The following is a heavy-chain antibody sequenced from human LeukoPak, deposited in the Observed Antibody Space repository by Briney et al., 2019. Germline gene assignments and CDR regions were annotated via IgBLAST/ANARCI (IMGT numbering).Heavy chain of an antibody. CDR2: IWYGGSNK. Sequence: PGGSLRLSCAASGFTFSSYGMHWVRQAPGKGLEWVAVIWYGGSNKYYADSVKGRFTISRDNSKNTLYLQMNSLRAEDTAVYYCAKEAWELPLKGGAFDIWGQGTMVTVSS. D-gene: IGHD1-26*01. CDR3: AKEAWELPLKGGAFDI. J-gene: IGHJ3*02. V-gene: IGHV3-33*06. CDR1: GFTFSSYG.